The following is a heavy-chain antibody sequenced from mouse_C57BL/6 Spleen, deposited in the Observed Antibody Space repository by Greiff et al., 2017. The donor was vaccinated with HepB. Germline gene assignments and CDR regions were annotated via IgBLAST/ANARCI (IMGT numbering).Heavy chain of an antibody. J-gene: IGHJ2*01. CDR1: GYTFTSYW. V-gene: IGHV1-55*01. D-gene: IGHD1-1*01. Sequence: QVQLQQPGAELVKPGASVKMSCKASGYTFTSYWITWVKQRPGQGLEWIGDIYPGSGSTNYNEKFKSKATLTVDTSSSTAYMQLSSLTSEDSAVYYCARGTVVATPYYCDYWGQGTTLTVSS. CDR2: IYPGSGST. CDR3: ARGTVVATPYYCDY.